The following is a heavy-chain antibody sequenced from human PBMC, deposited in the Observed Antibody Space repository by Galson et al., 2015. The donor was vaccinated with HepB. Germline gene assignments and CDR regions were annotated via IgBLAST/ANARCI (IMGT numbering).Heavy chain of an antibody. CDR2: IKSKTDGGTT. Sequence: SLRLSCAASGLTLSYAWMSWVRRAPGKGLEWVGRIKSKTDGGTTDSVAPVKGRFTISRDDSKDIVYLQMNSLKTEDTAVYYCTTVTVTLQHYYYQYGMDVWGQGTTVTVSS. CDR1: GLTLSYAW. J-gene: IGHJ6*02. CDR3: TTVTVTLQHYYYQYGMDV. D-gene: IGHD4-17*01. V-gene: IGHV3-15*01.